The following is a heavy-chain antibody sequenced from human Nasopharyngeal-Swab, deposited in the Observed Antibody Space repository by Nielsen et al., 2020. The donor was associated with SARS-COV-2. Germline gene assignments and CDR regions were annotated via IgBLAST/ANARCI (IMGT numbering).Heavy chain of an antibody. V-gene: IGHV1-2*02. CDR2: FSPNRGDT. Sequence: ASVKVSCKASGYTFSGVYMHRVRQAAGQRLEGMVRFSPNRGDTIYAQEFQGRVTMTRDTSISTAYMELSSLRSDDTAVYYCARCRGFGVDIRRYGMDVWGQGTTVIVSS. CDR3: ARCRGFGVDIRRYGMDV. CDR1: GYTFSGVY. J-gene: IGHJ6*02. D-gene: IGHD3-3*01.